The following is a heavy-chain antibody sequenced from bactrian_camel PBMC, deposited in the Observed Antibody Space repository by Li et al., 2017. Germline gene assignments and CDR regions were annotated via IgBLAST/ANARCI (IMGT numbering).Heavy chain of an antibody. Sequence: VQLVESGGGSVQAGGSLRLSCAASGYAARSYCMGWFRQPPGKEREEIARIGTIAGPSYAASVRGRFTISKETAKNTLYLQMDSLNADDTGTYYCAADPRSKHEAVVSGTRCTFTSWGQGTQVTVS. D-gene: IGHD1*01. V-gene: IGHV3S67*01. CDR2: IGTIAGP. J-gene: IGHJ4*01. CDR3: AADPRSKHEAVVSGTRCTFTS. CDR1: GYAARSYC.